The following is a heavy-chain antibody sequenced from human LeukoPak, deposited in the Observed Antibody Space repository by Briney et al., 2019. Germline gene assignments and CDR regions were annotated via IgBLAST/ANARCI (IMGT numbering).Heavy chain of an antibody. Sequence: GGSLRLSCAASGFTFSSYSMNWVRQAQGKGLEWVSYISSSSTIYYADSVKGRFTISRDNAKNSLYLQMNSLRAEDTAVYYCARGRVRGVMFYWGQGTLVTVSS. CDR2: ISSSSTI. V-gene: IGHV3-48*01. CDR1: GFTFSSYS. D-gene: IGHD3-10*01. J-gene: IGHJ4*02. CDR3: ARGRVRGVMFY.